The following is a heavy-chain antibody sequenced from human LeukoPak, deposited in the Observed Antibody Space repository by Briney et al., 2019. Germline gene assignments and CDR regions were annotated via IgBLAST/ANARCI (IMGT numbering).Heavy chain of an antibody. D-gene: IGHD1-14*01. CDR1: GFTFSSYL. J-gene: IGHJ4*02. CDR2: IKQDGSEK. CDR3: ARNRD. V-gene: IGHV3-7*01. Sequence: GGSLRLSSAASGFTFSSYLMSWVRQAPGKGLEWVANIKQDGSEKYYVDSVKGRFTISRDNAKNSLHLQMNSLRAEDTAVYYCARNRDWGQGTLVTVSS.